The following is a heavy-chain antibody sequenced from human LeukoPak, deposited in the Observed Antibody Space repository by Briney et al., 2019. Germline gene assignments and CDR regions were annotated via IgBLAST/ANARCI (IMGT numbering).Heavy chain of an antibody. Sequence: PGGSLRLSCAASGFTFSDYYMSWIRQAPGKGLEWVSYISSSGSTIYYADSVKGRFTISRDNAKNSLYLQMNSLRAEDTAVYYCARRTVVVPAAMSGAFDYFDYWGQGTLVTVSS. J-gene: IGHJ4*02. CDR1: GFTFSDYY. CDR3: ARRTVVVPAAMSGAFDYFDY. D-gene: IGHD2-2*01. V-gene: IGHV3-11*04. CDR2: ISSSGSTI.